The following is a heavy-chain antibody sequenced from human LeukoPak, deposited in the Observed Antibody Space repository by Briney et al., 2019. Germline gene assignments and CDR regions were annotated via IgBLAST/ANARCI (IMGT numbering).Heavy chain of an antibody. CDR2: IRYDGSNK. CDR1: GFTFSSYG. J-gene: IGHJ4*02. Sequence: PGGSLRLSCAASGFTFSSYGMHWVRQAPGKGLEWVAFIRYDGSNKYYADSVKGRFTISRDNSKNTLYLQMNSLRAEDTAVYYCAKDARKDFWSGSTDYWGQGTLVTVSS. CDR3: AKDARKDFWSGSTDY. D-gene: IGHD3-3*01. V-gene: IGHV3-30*02.